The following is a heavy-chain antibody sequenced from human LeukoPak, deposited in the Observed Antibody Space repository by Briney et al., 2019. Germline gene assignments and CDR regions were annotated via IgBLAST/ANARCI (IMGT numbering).Heavy chain of an antibody. V-gene: IGHV3-48*04. J-gene: IGHJ4*02. D-gene: IGHD6-13*01. CDR2: ISSSSSTI. CDR1: GFSVGSES. Sequence: GGLRRCSRAASGFSVGSESMYWGPPAPGKGLEWVSYISSSSSTIYYADSVKGRFTISRDNAKNSLYLQMNSLRAEDTAVYYCARVGEQLNWGQGTLVTVSS. CDR3: ARVGEQLN.